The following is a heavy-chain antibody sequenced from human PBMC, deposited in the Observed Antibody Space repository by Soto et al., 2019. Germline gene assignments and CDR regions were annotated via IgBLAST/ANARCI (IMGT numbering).Heavy chain of an antibody. CDR2: ISGSSGSK. V-gene: IGHV3-11*06. CDR3: ARYAAEVTTFFDH. Sequence: GGSLRLSCAASGFIFNDCYMSWIRQAPGKGLEWLSNISGSSGSKKYADAGKGRFTISRDNAKKSLYLEMHSLRAEDTAVYYCARYAAEVTTFFDHWGQGTLVTVSS. D-gene: IGHD4-17*01. J-gene: IGHJ4*02. CDR1: GFIFNDCY.